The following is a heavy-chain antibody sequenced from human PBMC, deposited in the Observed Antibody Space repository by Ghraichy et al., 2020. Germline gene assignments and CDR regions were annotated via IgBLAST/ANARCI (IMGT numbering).Heavy chain of an antibody. D-gene: IGHD3-22*01. CDR3: ARRYYERFDY. J-gene: IGHJ4*02. Sequence: SETLSLSCNVSCVSITSNSYYWGWIRQPPGKGLEWIGSIYHGGNTYYHPSLESRVTISVDTSKNQFSLKLRSVTAKDTAVYYCARRYYERFDYWGQGTQVTVSS. CDR1: CVSITSNSYY. CDR2: IYHGGNT. V-gene: IGHV4-39*01.